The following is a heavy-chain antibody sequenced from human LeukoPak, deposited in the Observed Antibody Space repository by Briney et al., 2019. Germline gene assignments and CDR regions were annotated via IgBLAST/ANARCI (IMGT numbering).Heavy chain of an antibody. CDR1: GITLRNYG. Sequence: GGSLRLSCAVSGITLRNYGMSWVRQAPGKGLEWVAGISDSGGSTNYADSVKGRFTISRDNAKNTLYLQMNSLRAEDTAVYFCAKRGVVIRIILVGFHKQAYYFDSWGQGALVTVSS. D-gene: IGHD3-10*01. CDR3: AKRGVVIRIILVGFHKQAYYFDS. J-gene: IGHJ4*02. CDR2: ISDSGGST. V-gene: IGHV3-23*01.